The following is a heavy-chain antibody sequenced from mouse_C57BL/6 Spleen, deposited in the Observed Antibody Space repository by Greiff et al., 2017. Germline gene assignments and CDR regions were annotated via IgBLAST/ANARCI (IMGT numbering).Heavy chain of an antibody. V-gene: IGHV1-82*01. J-gene: IGHJ2*01. CDR3: ARTYYGSSYCYFDY. CDR2: IYPGDGDT. D-gene: IGHD1-1*01. CDR1: GYAFSSSW. Sequence: VQLQQSGPELVKPGASVKISCKASGYAFSSSWMNWVKQRPGKGLEWIGRIYPGDGDTNYNGKFKGKATLTADKYSRPASMQLSSLTSDDSSVYFCARTYYGSSYCYFDYWGQGTTLTVSS.